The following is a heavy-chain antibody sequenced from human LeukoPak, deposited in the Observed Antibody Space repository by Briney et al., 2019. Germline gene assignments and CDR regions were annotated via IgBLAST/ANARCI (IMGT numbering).Heavy chain of an antibody. Sequence: ASAKVSCKISGFSLRDSSMHWVRQGPGKGLEWMGGFDSDSSETIYAQNFQGRVTLTEDTDTDTAYMELKSLRSEDTATYYCATSRNLFGELFNGVDVWGQGTAVTVSS. J-gene: IGHJ6*02. CDR2: FDSDSSET. V-gene: IGHV1-24*01. CDR3: ATSRNLFGELFNGVDV. CDR1: GFSLRDSS. D-gene: IGHD3-10*01.